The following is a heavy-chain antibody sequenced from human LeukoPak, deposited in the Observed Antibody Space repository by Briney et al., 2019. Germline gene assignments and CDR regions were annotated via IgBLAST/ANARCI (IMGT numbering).Heavy chain of an antibody. J-gene: IGHJ5*02. CDR2: ISAYNGNT. CDR3: AREVNSGYELGENWFDP. Sequence: ASVKVSCKASGYTFTSYGISWVRQAPGQGLEWMGWISAYNGNTNYAQKLQGRVTMTTDTSTSTAYMELRSLRSDDTAVYYCAREVNSGYELGENWFDPWGQGTLVTVSS. D-gene: IGHD5-12*01. V-gene: IGHV1-18*01. CDR1: GYTFTSYG.